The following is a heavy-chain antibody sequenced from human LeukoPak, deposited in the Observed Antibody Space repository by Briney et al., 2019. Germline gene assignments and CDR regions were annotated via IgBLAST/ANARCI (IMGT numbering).Heavy chain of an antibody. V-gene: IGHV3-30*18. CDR1: GFTFISYD. CDR2: ISYDGSNK. D-gene: IGHD2-2*01. CDR3: AKNIPNCSSTSCPLDY. Sequence: PGGSLSLFCAASGFTFISYDIHWVRQAPGKGLEWVVVISYDGSNKYYADSVKGRFTISRDNSKNTLYLQVNSLRTEDTAVYYCAKNIPNCSSTSCPLDYWGQGTLVTVSS. J-gene: IGHJ4*02.